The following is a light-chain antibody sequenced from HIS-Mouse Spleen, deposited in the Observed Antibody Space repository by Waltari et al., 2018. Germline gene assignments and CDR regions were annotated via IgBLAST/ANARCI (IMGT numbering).Light chain of an antibody. V-gene: IGLV2-14*03. Sequence: QSALTQPASVSGSPGQSITISCTGTSSDVGGYNYVSWYQQHPGKAPKLMIYDVSNRPAGLSTRSSGSKYGNTASLTISGLQAEDEADYYCSSYTSSSTYVFGTGTKVTVL. CDR1: SSDVGGYNY. CDR2: DVS. CDR3: SSYTSSSTYV. J-gene: IGLJ1*01.